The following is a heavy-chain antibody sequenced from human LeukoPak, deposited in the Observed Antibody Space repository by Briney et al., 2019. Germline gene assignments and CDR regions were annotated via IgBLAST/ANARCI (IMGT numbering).Heavy chain of an antibody. CDR3: ASLGGDCYSCMSD. V-gene: IGHV1-18*01. CDR2: ISAYNGNT. J-gene: IGHJ4*02. CDR1: GYTFTSYG. Sequence: GASVNVSCKASGYTFTSYGISWVRQAPGQGLEWMGWISAYNGNTNYAQKLQGRVTMTTDTATSTAYMELRILRSDDTAVYDCASLGGDCYSCMSDWGQATLVTVSS. D-gene: IGHD2-21*02.